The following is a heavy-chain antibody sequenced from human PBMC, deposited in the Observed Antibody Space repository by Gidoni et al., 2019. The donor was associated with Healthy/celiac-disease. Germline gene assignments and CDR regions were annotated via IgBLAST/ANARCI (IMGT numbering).Heavy chain of an antibody. CDR1: VGTFRRYA. D-gene: IGHD6-6*01. Sequence: QVQLVQSGAEVKKPGSSVKVSCKASVGTFRRYAISWVRQAPGQGLEWMGGIIPIFGTANYAQKLQGRVTITADESTSTADMELSSLRSEDTAVYYCARAAGYSSSPVYGMDVWGQGTTVTVSS. V-gene: IGHV1-69*01. J-gene: IGHJ6*02. CDR2: IIPIFGTA. CDR3: ARAAGYSSSPVYGMDV.